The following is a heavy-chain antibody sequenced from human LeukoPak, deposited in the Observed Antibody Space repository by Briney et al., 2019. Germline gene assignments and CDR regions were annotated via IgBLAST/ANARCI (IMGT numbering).Heavy chain of an antibody. V-gene: IGHV4-39*01. J-gene: IGHJ5*02. D-gene: IGHD1/OR15-1a*01. CDR1: GGSISSGSSY. CDR2: IYFRGST. Sequence: PSETLSLTCTVSGGSISSGSSYWGWIRQPPGKGLEWIGSIYFRGSTYYNPSLKSRVTVSVDTSKNQFSLNLNSVTAADTAVYYCARHSINWNNDPWGQGTLVTVSS. CDR3: ARHSINWNNDP.